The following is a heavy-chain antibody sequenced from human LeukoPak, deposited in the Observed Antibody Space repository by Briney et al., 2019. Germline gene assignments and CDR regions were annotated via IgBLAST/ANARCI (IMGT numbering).Heavy chain of an antibody. Sequence: ASVKVSCKASGYSFTGYYMHWVRQAPGQGLEWMGWINPNSGDTKYAQKFQGRVTMTRDTSISTAYMELSSLRSEDTAVYYCARGIEAGYDYWGQGTLVTIST. CDR1: GYSFTGYY. CDR3: ARGIEAGYDY. CDR2: INPNSGDT. D-gene: IGHD6-25*01. V-gene: IGHV1-2*02. J-gene: IGHJ4*02.